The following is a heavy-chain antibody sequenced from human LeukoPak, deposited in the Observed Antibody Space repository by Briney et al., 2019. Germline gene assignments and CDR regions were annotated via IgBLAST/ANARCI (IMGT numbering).Heavy chain of an antibody. CDR3: ARDRSGLLRFDP. CDR2: IKQDGSEK. V-gene: IGHV3-7*01. Sequence: GGSLRLSCAASGFTFSSYGMHWVRQAPGKGLEWVANIKQDGSEKYYVDSVKGRFTISRDNAKNSLYLQMNSLRAEDTAVYYCARDRSGLLRFDPWGQGTLVTVSS. CDR1: GFTFSSYG. J-gene: IGHJ5*02. D-gene: IGHD2-8*01.